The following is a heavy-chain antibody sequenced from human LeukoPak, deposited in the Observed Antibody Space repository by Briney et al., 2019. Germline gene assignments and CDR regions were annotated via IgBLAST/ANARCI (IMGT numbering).Heavy chain of an antibody. CDR3: ARISGYDVFDY. CDR1: GLTFSSYS. CDR2: ISSSSSYI. J-gene: IGHJ4*02. V-gene: IGHV3-21*01. D-gene: IGHD5-12*01. Sequence: PGGSLRLSCAASGLTFSSYSMNRVRQAPGKGLEWVSSISSSSSYIYYADSVKGRFTISRDNAKNSLYLQMNSLRAEDTAVYYCARISGYDVFDYWGQGTLVTVSS.